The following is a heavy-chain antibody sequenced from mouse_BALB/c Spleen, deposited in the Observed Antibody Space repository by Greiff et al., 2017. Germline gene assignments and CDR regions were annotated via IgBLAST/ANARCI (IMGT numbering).Heavy chain of an antibody. CDR3: NARGTTGDY. CDR2: IDPENGDT. CDR1: GFNIKDYY. Sequence: EVQLQQSGAELVRSGASVKLSCTASGFNIKDYYMHWVKQRPEQGLEWIGWIDPENGDTEYAPKFQGKATMTADTSSNTAYLQLSSLTSEDTAVYYCNARGTTGDYWGQGTTPTVSS. V-gene: IGHV14-4*02. D-gene: IGHD3-3*01. J-gene: IGHJ2*01.